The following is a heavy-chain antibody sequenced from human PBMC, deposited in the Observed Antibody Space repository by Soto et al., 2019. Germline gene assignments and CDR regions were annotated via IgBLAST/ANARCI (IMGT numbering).Heavy chain of an antibody. CDR1: GFTFSSYE. CDR3: ARIGYGLFDY. D-gene: IGHD5-12*01. CDR2: ISSSGSTI. J-gene: IGHJ4*02. V-gene: IGHV3-48*03. Sequence: PGGSLRLSCAASGFTFSSYEMNWVRQAPGKGLEWVSYISSSGSTIYYADSVKGRFTISRDNAKNSLYLQMNSLRGEDTAVYYCARIGYGLFDYWGQGTLVTVSS.